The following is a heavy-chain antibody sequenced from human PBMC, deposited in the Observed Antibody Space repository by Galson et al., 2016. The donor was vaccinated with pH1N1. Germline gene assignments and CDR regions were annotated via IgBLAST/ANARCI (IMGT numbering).Heavy chain of an antibody. D-gene: IGHD3-10*01. CDR3: ARGGMYYGSGSYYPFDQ. J-gene: IGHJ4*02. Sequence: QSGAEVKKPGASVKLSCTASGYSLTSYYMHWVRQAPGQRPEWMGIISPNGGTTLYAQKFQGTLTVTRDMSTSTAYMELTSLRFEDTAVYYCARGGMYYGSGSYYPFDQWGQGTLITVSS. CDR2: ISPNGGTT. V-gene: IGHV1-46*01. CDR1: GYSLTSYY.